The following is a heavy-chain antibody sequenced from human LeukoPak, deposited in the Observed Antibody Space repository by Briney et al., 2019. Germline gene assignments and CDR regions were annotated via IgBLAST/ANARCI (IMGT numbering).Heavy chain of an antibody. CDR1: GFTFSSYG. V-gene: IGHV3-30*02. CDR2: IRYDRSNK. CDR3: AKDLTYYYDSSGYGDAFDI. Sequence: GGSLRLSCAASGFTFSSYGMHWVRQAPGKGLEWVAVIRYDRSNKYYADSVKGRFTISRDNSKNTLYLQMNSLRAEDTAVYYCAKDLTYYYDSSGYGDAFDIWGQGTMVTVSS. D-gene: IGHD3-22*01. J-gene: IGHJ3*02.